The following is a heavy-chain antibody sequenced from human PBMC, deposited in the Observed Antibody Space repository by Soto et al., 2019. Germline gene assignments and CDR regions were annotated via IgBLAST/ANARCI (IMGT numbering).Heavy chain of an antibody. J-gene: IGHJ4*02. D-gene: IGHD4-4*01. CDR1: GFIFSSYW. CDR2: ISSSGSTI. V-gene: IGHV3-48*03. Sequence: PGGSLRLSXAASGFIFSSYWMHWVRQAPGKGPVWVSYISSSGSTIYYADSVKGRFTISRDNAKNSLYLQMNSLRAEDTAVYYCAREPDGYSPPWGQGTLVTVSS. CDR3: AREPDGYSPP.